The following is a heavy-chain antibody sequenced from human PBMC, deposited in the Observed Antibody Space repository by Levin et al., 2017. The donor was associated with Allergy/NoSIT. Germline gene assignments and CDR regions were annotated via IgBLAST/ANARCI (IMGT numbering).Heavy chain of an antibody. D-gene: IGHD3-22*01. CDR1: GFTFSSYW. J-gene: IGHJ3*02. CDR2: IKQDGSEK. CDR3: ARDIRFSWWLFGGHDAFDI. Sequence: GGSLRLSCAASGFTFSSYWMSWVRQAPGKGLEWVANIKQDGSEKYYVDSVKGRFTISRDNAKNSLYLQMNSLRAEDTAVYYCARDIRFSWWLFGGHDAFDIWGQGTMVTVSS. V-gene: IGHV3-7*01.